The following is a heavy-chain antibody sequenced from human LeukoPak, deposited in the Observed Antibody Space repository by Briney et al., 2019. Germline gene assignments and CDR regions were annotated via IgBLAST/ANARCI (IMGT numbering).Heavy chain of an antibody. D-gene: IGHD6-19*01. J-gene: IGHJ4*02. CDR1: GGSISSYY. CDR2: IYYSGST. V-gene: IGHV4-59*01. CDR3: ARDAGYSSGWYDY. Sequence: PSESLSLTCTVSGGSISSYYWSWIRQPPGKGLEWIGYIYYSGSTNYNPSLKSRVTISVDTSKNQFSLKLSSVTAADTAVYYCARDAGYSSGWYDYWGQGTLVTVSS.